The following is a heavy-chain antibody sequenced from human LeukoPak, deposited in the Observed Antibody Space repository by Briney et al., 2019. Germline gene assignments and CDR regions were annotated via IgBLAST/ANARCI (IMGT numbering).Heavy chain of an antibody. CDR1: GASISSYY. Sequence: NPSETLSLTCTVSGASISSYYWSWIRQPPGKGLEWIGYIYYGGSTNYNPSLKSRVTISVDTSKNQFSLKLYSMTAADTAAYYCARGTLAVWGYWFDPWGQGTLVTVSS. CDR2: IYYGGST. J-gene: IGHJ5*02. CDR3: ARGTLAVWGYWFDP. V-gene: IGHV4-59*01. D-gene: IGHD6-19*01.